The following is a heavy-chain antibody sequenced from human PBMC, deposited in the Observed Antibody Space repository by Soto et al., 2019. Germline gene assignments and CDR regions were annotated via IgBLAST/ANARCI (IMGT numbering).Heavy chain of an antibody. CDR2: IYWNDDK. CDR1: GFSLSTSGVS. D-gene: IGHD3-10*01. Sequence: QITLKESGPTLVKPTQTLTLTCTFSGFSLSTSGVSVGWIRQPTGKALEWLAFIYWNDDKSYSPSLKSRLTVTKDNSKKQVVLTMTNMDPADTATYSCAHRVGSLGSLDYWGQVTLVTVSS. V-gene: IGHV2-5*01. CDR3: AHRVGSLGSLDY. J-gene: IGHJ4*02.